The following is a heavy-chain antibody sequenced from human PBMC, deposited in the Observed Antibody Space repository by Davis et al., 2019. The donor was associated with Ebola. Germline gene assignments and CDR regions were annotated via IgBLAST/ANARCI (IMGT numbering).Heavy chain of an antibody. CDR1: GFSVSSNY. CDR2: IYTGDST. D-gene: IGHD2-2*01. Sequence: GESLKISCAASGFSVSSNYMSWVRQAPGKGLDWVSVIYTGDSTYYADSVKGRFTISRDDSKNTVYLQMNSLRAEDTAVYYCARGDCSSTSCLRDPWGQGTLVTVSS. CDR3: ARGDCSSTSCLRDP. V-gene: IGHV3-53*01. J-gene: IGHJ5*02.